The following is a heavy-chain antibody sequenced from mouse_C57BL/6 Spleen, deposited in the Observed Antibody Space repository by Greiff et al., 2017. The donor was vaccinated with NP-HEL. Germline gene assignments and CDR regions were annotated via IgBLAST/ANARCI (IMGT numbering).Heavy chain of an antibody. Sequence: VQLQQSGAELVKPGASVKMSCKASGYTFTTYPIDWMKQNPGKSLEWIGNFHPNNDDTKYNEKFKGKATLTVDKSSSTVYLELSRLTSYDAAVYYRARGWEYGYFDGWGTGTTVTVSS. D-gene: IGHD4-1*01. CDR1: GYTFTTYP. J-gene: IGHJ1*03. CDR3: ARGWEYGYFDG. V-gene: IGHV1-47*01. CDR2: FHPNNDDT.